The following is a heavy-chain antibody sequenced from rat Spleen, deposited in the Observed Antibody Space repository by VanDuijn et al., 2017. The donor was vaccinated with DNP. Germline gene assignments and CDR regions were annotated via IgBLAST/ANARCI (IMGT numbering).Heavy chain of an antibody. CDR3: ARRWYFDF. V-gene: IGHV5-25*01. CDR1: GFTFSDYY. Sequence: EVQLVESGGGLVQPGRSLKLSCAASGFTFSDYYMAWVRQAPKKGLEWVASISPSGGGTYYRDSVKGRFTISRDNAKSTLYLQMDSLRSEDTATYYCARRWYFDFWGPGTMVTVSS. CDR2: ISPSGGGT. J-gene: IGHJ1*01.